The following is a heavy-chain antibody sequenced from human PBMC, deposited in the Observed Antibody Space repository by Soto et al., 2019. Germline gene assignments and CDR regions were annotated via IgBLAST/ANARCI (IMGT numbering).Heavy chain of an antibody. J-gene: IGHJ6*02. CDR1: GYSFSTYW. D-gene: IGHD6-13*01. CDR3: ARSNLYSSSWYYYYGMDV. V-gene: IGHV5-51*01. Sequence: PGESLKISCKGSGYSFSTYWIGWVRQMPGKGLEWIGVIYPGDSETRYSPSFQGQVTISADKSISTAYLQWSSLKAWDTAMYYCARSNLYSSSWYYYYGMDVWGQGTTVTVSS. CDR2: IYPGDSET.